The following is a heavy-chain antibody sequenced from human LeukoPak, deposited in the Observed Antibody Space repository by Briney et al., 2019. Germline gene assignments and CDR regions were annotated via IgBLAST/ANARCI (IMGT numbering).Heavy chain of an antibody. J-gene: IGHJ4*02. CDR1: GYTFTDYY. CDR3: AREIYYYDSSGYPHFDY. V-gene: IGHV1-2*02. CDR2: INPDSGGT. Sequence: ASVKVSCKASGYTFTDYYMHWVRQAPGQGLEWMGWINPDSGGTNSPQKFQGRVTLTRDTSISTAYMELRSLRSDDTAVYYCAREIYYYDSSGYPHFDYWGQGTLVTVSS. D-gene: IGHD3-22*01.